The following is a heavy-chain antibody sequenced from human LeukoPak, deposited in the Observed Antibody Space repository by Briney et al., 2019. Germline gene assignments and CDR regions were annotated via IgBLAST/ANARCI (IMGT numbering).Heavy chain of an antibody. CDR1: EFTFSSYA. CDR2: ISYDGSNK. J-gene: IGHJ3*02. D-gene: IGHD2-15*01. CDR3: ARDKFKEMVVAVDI. Sequence: GGSLRLSCAASEFTFSSYAMHWVRQAPGKGLEWVAVISYDGSNKYYADSVKGRFTISRDNSKNTLYLQMNSLRAEDTAVYYCARDKFKEMVVAVDIWGQGTMVTVSP. V-gene: IGHV3-30-3*01.